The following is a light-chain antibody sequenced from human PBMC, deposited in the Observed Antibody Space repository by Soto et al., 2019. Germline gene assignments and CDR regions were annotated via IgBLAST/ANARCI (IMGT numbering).Light chain of an antibody. Sequence: EIVLTQSPGTLSLSTGERATLSCRASQSVSRSYLAWYQQKPGQAPRLLIYGASSRATGIPDRFSGSGSGTDFTLTISRLEPEDFSVYYCQQYGSSSWTFGQGTKVDVK. CDR3: QQYGSSSWT. CDR2: GAS. CDR1: QSVSRSY. V-gene: IGKV3-20*01. J-gene: IGKJ1*01.